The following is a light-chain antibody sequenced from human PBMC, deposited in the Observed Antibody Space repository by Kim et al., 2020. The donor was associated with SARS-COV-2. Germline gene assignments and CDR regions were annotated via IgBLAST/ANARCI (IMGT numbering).Light chain of an antibody. CDR3: QKTNSFPLT. J-gene: IGKJ4*01. CDR1: QGIGTW. V-gene: IGKV1D-12*01. CDR2: AAS. Sequence: ASVGDRVTITCRASQGIGTWLAWYHQRPGKAPELLIYAASTLQSGVPSRFSGSGSETDFTLTISSLQPEDFGTYFCQKTNSFPLTFGGGTKVEIK.